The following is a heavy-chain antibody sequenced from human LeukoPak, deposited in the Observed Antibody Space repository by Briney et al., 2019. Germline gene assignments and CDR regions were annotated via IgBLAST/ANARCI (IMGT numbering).Heavy chain of an antibody. CDR3: ARVGSDDILTGSFDY. V-gene: IGHV3-30-3*01. CDR1: GFTFRTYA. D-gene: IGHD3-9*01. Sequence: PGRSLRLSCAASGFTFRTYAMHWLRQAPGKGLEWVAVISYDGSNKYYAESVKGRFTISRDNAKNSLYLQMNSLRAEDTAVYYCARVGSDDILTGSFDYWGQGTLVTVSS. CDR2: ISYDGSNK. J-gene: IGHJ4*02.